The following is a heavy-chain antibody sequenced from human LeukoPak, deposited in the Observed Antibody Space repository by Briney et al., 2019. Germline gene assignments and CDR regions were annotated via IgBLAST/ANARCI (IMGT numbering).Heavy chain of an antibody. D-gene: IGHD6-19*01. J-gene: IGHJ5*02. CDR1: GFTFSDYY. V-gene: IGHV3-11*01. CDR3: ARDGSSGWYEDESKWFDP. CDR2: ISSSGSTI. Sequence: AGGSLRLSCAASGFTFSDYYMSWIRQAPGKGLEWVSYISSSGSTIYYADSVKGRFTISRDNAKNSLYLQMNSLRAEDTAVYYCARDGSSGWYEDESKWFDPWGQGTLVTVSS.